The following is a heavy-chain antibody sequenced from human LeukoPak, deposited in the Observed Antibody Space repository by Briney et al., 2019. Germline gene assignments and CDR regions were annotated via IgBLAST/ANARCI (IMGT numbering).Heavy chain of an antibody. CDR1: GFAVSSNY. D-gene: IGHD2-8*01. J-gene: IGHJ4*02. Sequence: PGGSLRLSCTASGFAVSSNYMSWVRQAPGKGLEWVALINSGGATYYADSVKGRFTISRDNSKNTVDFQLNSLRAEDTAVYYCARDPPAVSINTYAWGQGTLVTVSS. CDR2: INSGGAT. V-gene: IGHV3-66*01. CDR3: ARDPPAVSINTYA.